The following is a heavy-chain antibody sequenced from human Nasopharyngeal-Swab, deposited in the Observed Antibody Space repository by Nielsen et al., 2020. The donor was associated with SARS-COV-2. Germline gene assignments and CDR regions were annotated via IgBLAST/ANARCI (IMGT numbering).Heavy chain of an antibody. D-gene: IGHD1-20*01. CDR3: AAPLTGLHY. CDR2: IYASGDT. CDR1: GFTVTNNY. J-gene: IGHJ4*02. V-gene: IGHV3-53*01. Sequence: GGSLRLSCAASGFTVTNNYMTWVRQVPGKGLEWISHIYASGDTHTADAVKGRFTISRDSSENTLYIEMNNLTPDDTATYYCAAPLTGLHYWGQGTLVTVSS.